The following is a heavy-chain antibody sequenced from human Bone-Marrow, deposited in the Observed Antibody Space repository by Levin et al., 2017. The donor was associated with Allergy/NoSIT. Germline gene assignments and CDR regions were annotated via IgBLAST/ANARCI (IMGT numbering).Heavy chain of an antibody. Sequence: PETLSLTCAVYDGSFSGYYWTWIRQPPGKGLEWIGEINQSGRNNYNPSLKSRVTITADTSKSQVSLKLSSVTAADTAVYYCARGHYYFGSGNFHYYYYYMDVWGEGTTVMVSS. D-gene: IGHD3-10*01. CDR1: DGSFSGYY. V-gene: IGHV4-34*01. CDR2: INQSGRN. J-gene: IGHJ6*03. CDR3: ARGHYYFGSGNFHYYYYYMDV.